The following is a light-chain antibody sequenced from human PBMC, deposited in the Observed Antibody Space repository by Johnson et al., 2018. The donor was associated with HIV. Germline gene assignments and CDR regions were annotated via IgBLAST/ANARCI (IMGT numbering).Light chain of an antibody. CDR2: ENN. CDR3: GTWDSSLSEGV. Sequence: QSVLTQPPSVSAAPGQKVTISCSGSSSNIGNNYVSWYQQLPGTAPKLLIYENNKRPSGIPDRFSGSKSGTSATLGITGLQTGDEADYYCGTWDSSLSEGVFGTGTKVHVL. CDR1: SSNIGNNY. J-gene: IGLJ1*01. V-gene: IGLV1-51*02.